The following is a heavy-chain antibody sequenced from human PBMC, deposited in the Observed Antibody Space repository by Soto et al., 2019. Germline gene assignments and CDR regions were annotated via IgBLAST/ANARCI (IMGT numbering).Heavy chain of an antibody. J-gene: IGHJ4*02. Sequence: VQLVESGGGVVQPGRSLRLSCAASGFTFSSYGMHWVRQAPGKGLEWVAVIWYDGSNKYYADSLKGRFTISRDNSKNTLYLQMSSLRAEDTAVYYCARVGRYCSGGSCYPSGYFDYWGQGTLVTVSS. D-gene: IGHD2-15*01. CDR1: GFTFSSYG. CDR3: ARVGRYCSGGSCYPSGYFDY. V-gene: IGHV3-33*01. CDR2: IWYDGSNK.